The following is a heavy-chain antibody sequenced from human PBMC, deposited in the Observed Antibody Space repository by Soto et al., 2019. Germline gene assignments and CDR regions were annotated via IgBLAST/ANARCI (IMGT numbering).Heavy chain of an antibody. CDR1: GFSFSTSW. Sequence: PGGSLRLSCAGYGFSFSTSWLSWVRQAPGKGLEWVANINQDGSEKYYADSVKGRLTISRDNTKNSLYLQMNSLRAEDTAVYYCTVYGFGISAAAYWGQGALVTVSS. CDR3: TVYGFGISAAAY. V-gene: IGHV3-7*03. J-gene: IGHJ4*02. D-gene: IGHD4-17*01. CDR2: INQDGSEK.